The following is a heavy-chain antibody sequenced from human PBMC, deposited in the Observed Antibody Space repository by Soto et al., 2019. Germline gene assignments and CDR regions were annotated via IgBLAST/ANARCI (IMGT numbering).Heavy chain of an antibody. V-gene: IGHV4-59*01. CDR1: GGSISSYY. J-gene: IGHJ3*02. CDR2: IYYSGST. D-gene: IGHD6-19*01. Sequence: ETLSLTCTVSGGSISSYYWSWVRQPPGKGLEWIVYIYYSGSTNYNPSLKSRVTISVDTSKNQFSLKLSSVTAADTAVYYCARAPGGVAGLLDAFDIWGQGTMVTVSS. CDR3: ARAPGGVAGLLDAFDI.